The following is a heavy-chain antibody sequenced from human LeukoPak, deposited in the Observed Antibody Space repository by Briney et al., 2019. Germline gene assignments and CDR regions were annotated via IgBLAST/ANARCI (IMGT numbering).Heavy chain of an antibody. Sequence: SETLSLTCTVYGGSFSGYYWRWIRQPPGKGLEWIGEINHSGSTNYNPSLKSRVTISVDTSKNQFSLKLSSVTAADTAVYYCARRLPIIAAAGFDYWGQGTLVTVSS. CDR2: INHSGST. V-gene: IGHV4-34*01. J-gene: IGHJ4*02. CDR3: ARRLPIIAAAGFDY. D-gene: IGHD6-13*01. CDR1: GGSFSGYY.